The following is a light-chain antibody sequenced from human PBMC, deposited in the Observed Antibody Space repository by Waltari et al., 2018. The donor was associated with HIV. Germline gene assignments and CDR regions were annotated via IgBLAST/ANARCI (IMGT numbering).Light chain of an antibody. CDR3: QSYDSSLSAWV. CDR2: GDN. Sequence: QSVLTQPPSVSGAPGQRVSISCTGSSSNIGEGYDVHWYQELPGTAPKLLIYGDNNRPSGVPDLCAVSKSGTSAALAITGLQCEDEADYYCQSYDSSLSAWVFGGGTKLTVL. CDR1: SSNIGEGYD. V-gene: IGLV1-40*01. J-gene: IGLJ3*02.